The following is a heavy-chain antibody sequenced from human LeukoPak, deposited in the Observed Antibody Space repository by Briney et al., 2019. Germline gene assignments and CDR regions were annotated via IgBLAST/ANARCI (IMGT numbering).Heavy chain of an antibody. Sequence: GWSLRLSRSASGFSFSSYWMSWVRQAPGKGLEWVAFIRYDGSNKYYADSVKGRFTMSRDNSKNTLYLQMNSLRAEDTAVYYCAKEDGIAVAGKKGYYYYMDVWGKGTTVTISS. CDR2: IRYDGSNK. D-gene: IGHD6-19*01. J-gene: IGHJ6*03. CDR3: AKEDGIAVAGKKGYYYYMDV. CDR1: GFSFSSYW. V-gene: IGHV3-30*02.